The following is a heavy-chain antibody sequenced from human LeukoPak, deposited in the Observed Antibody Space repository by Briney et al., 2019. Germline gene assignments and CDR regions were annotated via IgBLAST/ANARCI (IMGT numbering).Heavy chain of an antibody. V-gene: IGHV3-9*03. CDR2: ISWNSGSI. J-gene: IGHJ4*02. D-gene: IGHD6-19*01. CDR3: AKDYSSGRRPPFFDY. CDR1: GFTFDDYA. Sequence: GGSLRLSCAASGFTFDDYAMHWVRQAPGKGLEWVSGISWNSGSIGYADSVKGRFTISRDNAKNSLYLQMNSLRSEDMALYYCAKDYSSGRRPPFFDYWGQETLVTVSS.